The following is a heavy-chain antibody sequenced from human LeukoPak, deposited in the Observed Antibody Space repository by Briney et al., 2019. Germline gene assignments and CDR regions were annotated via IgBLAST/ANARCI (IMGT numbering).Heavy chain of an antibody. CDR1: GFTFSSYG. D-gene: IGHD1-26*01. CDR3: AKVARERSRGDAFDI. Sequence: PGGSLRLSCAASGFTFSSYGMHWVRQAPGKGLEWVAFIRYDGSNKYYADSVKGRFTISRDNSKNTLYLQMNSLRAEDTAVYYCAKVARERSRGDAFDIWGQGTMVTVSS. J-gene: IGHJ3*02. V-gene: IGHV3-30*02. CDR2: IRYDGSNK.